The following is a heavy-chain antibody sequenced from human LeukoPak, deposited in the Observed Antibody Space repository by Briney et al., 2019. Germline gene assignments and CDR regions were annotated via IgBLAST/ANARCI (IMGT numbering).Heavy chain of an antibody. J-gene: IGHJ2*01. CDR2: IKPDGSEI. Sequence: GGSLRLSCAASGFSFSRYWMSWVRQAPVRGLEWVANIKPDGSEIYYVDSVKGRFTISRDNAKNAVYLHMNSLRAEDTAVYYCARTSDTSGRLYWYFDLWGRGTLVTVSS. D-gene: IGHD3-22*01. CDR3: ARTSDTSGRLYWYFDL. V-gene: IGHV3-7*01. CDR1: GFSFSRYW.